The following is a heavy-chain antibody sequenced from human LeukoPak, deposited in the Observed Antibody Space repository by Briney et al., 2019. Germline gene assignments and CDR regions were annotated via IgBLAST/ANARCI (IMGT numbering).Heavy chain of an antibody. CDR1: GFDLHTYE. Sequence: GGSLRLSCAASGFDLHTYEMNWVRQAPGKGLEWIADITISGHTKNYAGSVKGRFTISRDSARTSLYLQMNSLRVEDTGVYFCARGDPHADLWGQGTLVTVSS. CDR3: ARGDPHADL. CDR2: ITISGHTK. V-gene: IGHV3-48*03. J-gene: IGHJ5*02.